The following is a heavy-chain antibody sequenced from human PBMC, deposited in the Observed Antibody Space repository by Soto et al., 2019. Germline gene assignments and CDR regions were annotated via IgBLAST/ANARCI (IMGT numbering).Heavy chain of an antibody. D-gene: IGHD6-6*01. CDR1: GGSISSSSYY. CDR3: ARLAARNYFDY. V-gene: IGHV4-39*01. Sequence: SETLSFTCTVSGGSISSSSYYWGWIRQPPGKGLEWIGSIYYSGSTYYNPSLKSRVTISVDTSKNQFSLKLSSVTAADTAVYYCARLAARNYFDYWGQGTLVTAPQ. J-gene: IGHJ4*02. CDR2: IYYSGST.